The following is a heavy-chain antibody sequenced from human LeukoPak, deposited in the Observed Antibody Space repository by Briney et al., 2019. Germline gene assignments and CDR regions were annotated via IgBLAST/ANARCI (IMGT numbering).Heavy chain of an antibody. J-gene: IGHJ4*02. D-gene: IGHD6-13*01. CDR1: GFTFDDYA. Sequence: GGSLRLSCAASGFTFDDYAMHWVRQAPGKGLEWVSGISWNSGSIGYADSVKGRFTISRDNAKNSLYLQMNSLRAEDTALYYCAKSLGPTRELATDYWGQGTLVTVSS. V-gene: IGHV3-9*01. CDR2: ISWNSGSI. CDR3: AKSLGPTRELATDY.